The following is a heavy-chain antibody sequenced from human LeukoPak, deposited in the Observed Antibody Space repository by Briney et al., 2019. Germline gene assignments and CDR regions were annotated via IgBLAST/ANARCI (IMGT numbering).Heavy chain of an antibody. D-gene: IGHD4-17*01. CDR3: ARGDLDPETVTNYFEY. CDR2: INPNSGGT. Sequence: AAVKVSCMTSVYTFSEHYVQWVRQAPGRGFEWLGWINPNSGGTSHARKCRGRVTMTRDMSLIKAYMELTRLKDDDTAVYYCARGDLDPETVTNYFEYWAQGTLVTVSS. J-gene: IGHJ4*02. CDR1: VYTFSEHY. V-gene: IGHV1-2*02.